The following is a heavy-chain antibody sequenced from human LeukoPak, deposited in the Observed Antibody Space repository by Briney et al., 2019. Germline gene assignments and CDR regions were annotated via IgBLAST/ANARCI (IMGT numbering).Heavy chain of an antibody. Sequence: QPGGSLRLSCGASGSTFRSYEMNWVRQAPGKGLEWVSYISSSGSTTYYADSVKGRFTISRDNAKNSLYLQMNSLRAEDTAVYYCACFTYYYDSRPRWGQGTLVTVSS. CDR2: ISSSGSTT. CDR3: ACFTYYYDSRPR. CDR1: GSTFRSYE. J-gene: IGHJ4*02. D-gene: IGHD3-22*01. V-gene: IGHV3-48*03.